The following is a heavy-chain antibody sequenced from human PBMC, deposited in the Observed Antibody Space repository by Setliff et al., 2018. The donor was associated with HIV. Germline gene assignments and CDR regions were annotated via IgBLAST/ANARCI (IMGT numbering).Heavy chain of an antibody. Sequence: SETLSLTCTVSGGSISSSSWWNWVRQPPGKGLEWIGEIYHSGSTNYNPSLKSRVTISVDKSKNQFSLKLTSVTAADTAVYYCASAVGSSSWLRALDYWGQGTLVTVSS. J-gene: IGHJ4*02. CDR1: GGSISSSSW. CDR3: ASAVGSSSWLRALDY. CDR2: IYHSGST. D-gene: IGHD6-13*01. V-gene: IGHV4-4*02.